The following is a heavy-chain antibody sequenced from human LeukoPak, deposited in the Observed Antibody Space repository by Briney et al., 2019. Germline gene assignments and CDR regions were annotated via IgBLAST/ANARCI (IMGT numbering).Heavy chain of an antibody. V-gene: IGHV3-73*01. CDR3: TGNYYGSGSYADFDY. D-gene: IGHD3-10*01. J-gene: IGHJ4*02. Sequence: GGSLRLSCAASGFTFSGSALHWVRQASGKGLEWVGRIRSTANGHATAYAASVKGRFTIFRDDSKNTAYLQMDSLKTEDTAVYYCTGNYYGSGSYADFDYWGQGTLVTVSS. CDR2: IRSTANGHAT. CDR1: GFTFSGSA.